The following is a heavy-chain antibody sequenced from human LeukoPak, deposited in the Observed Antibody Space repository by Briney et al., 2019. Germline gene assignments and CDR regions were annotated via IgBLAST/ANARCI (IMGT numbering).Heavy chain of an antibody. V-gene: IGHV3-7*05. CDR2: IKQDGSVE. CDR3: ARIGYSSSSFDF. J-gene: IGHJ4*02. CDR1: GISFASYW. Sequence: GGSLRLPCVASGISFASYWMTWVRQAPGKGLERVANIKQDGSVEYYVVSVKGRFTISRDNAKESLYLQMNSLRAEDTAVYYCARIGYSSSSFDFWGQGTLVTVSS. D-gene: IGHD6-6*01.